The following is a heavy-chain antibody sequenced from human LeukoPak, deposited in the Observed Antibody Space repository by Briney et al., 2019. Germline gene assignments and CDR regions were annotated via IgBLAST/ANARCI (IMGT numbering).Heavy chain of an antibody. CDR1: GVSISNYY. CDR3: ARVMVRGVHFGWFDP. V-gene: IGHV4-4*07. D-gene: IGHD3-10*01. CDR2: IYTSGST. Sequence: SETLSLTCTVSGVSISNYYWSWLRQPAGKGLEGIGRIYTSGSTNYNPSLKSRITMSVDTSKTQSSLKLSSVPAADTAVYYCARVMVRGVHFGWFDPWGQGTLVTVSS. J-gene: IGHJ5*02.